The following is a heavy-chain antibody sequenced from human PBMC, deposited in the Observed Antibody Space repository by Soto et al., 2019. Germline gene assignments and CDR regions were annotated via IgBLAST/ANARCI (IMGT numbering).Heavy chain of an antibody. CDR1: GYSIGSGYY. J-gene: IGHJ5*02. CDR2: IYHSGST. V-gene: IGHV4-38-2*01. CDR3: ATAPRDIVVVVAAPGSGWFDP. D-gene: IGHD2-15*01. Sequence: PSETLSLTCAVSGYSIGSGYYWGWIRQPPGKGLEWIGSIYHSGSTYYNPSLKSRVTISVDTSKNQFSLKLSSVTAADTAVYYCATAPRDIVVVVAAPGSGWFDPWGQGTLVTVSS.